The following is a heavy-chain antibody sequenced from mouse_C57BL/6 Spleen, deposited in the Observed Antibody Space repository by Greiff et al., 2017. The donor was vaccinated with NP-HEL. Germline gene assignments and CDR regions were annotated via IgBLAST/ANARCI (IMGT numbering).Heavy chain of an antibody. J-gene: IGHJ1*03. D-gene: IGHD1-1*01. CDR1: GYTFTDYY. CDR3: VYYYGSSYGYFDV. V-gene: IGHV1-26*01. CDR2: INPNNGGT. Sequence: EVQLQQSGPELVKPGASVKISCKASGYTFTDYYMNWVKQSHGKSLEWIGDINPNNGGTSYNQKFKGKATLTVDKSSSTAYMELRSLTSEDSAVYYCVYYYGSSYGYFDVWGTGTTVTVSS.